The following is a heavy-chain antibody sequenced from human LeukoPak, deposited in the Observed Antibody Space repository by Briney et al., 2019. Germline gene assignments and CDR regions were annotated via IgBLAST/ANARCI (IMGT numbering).Heavy chain of an antibody. Sequence: SVKVSCKASGGTFSSYAISWVRQAPGQGLEWMGGIIPIFGTANYAQKFQGRVTITADESTSTAYMELSSLRSEDTAVYYCARDSYSSSWRHYYYYYMDVWGKGTTVTVSS. CDR1: GGTFSSYA. D-gene: IGHD6-13*01. J-gene: IGHJ6*03. CDR2: IIPIFGTA. V-gene: IGHV1-69*13. CDR3: ARDSYSSSWRHYYYYYMDV.